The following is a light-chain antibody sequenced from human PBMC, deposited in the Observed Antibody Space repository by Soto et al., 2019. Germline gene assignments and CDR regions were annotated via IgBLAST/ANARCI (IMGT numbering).Light chain of an antibody. V-gene: IGLV2-8*01. CDR3: CSYGGGNNFYV. CDR1: SSDMGNYA. Sequence: QSVLTQPPSVSAAPGQKVTISCSGSSSDMGNYAVSWYQQLPGTAPKLIIYEVSKRPSGVPDRFSGSKSGNTASLTVSGLQAEDEGDYYCCSYGGGNNFYVFGTGTKVTVL. CDR2: EVS. J-gene: IGLJ1*01.